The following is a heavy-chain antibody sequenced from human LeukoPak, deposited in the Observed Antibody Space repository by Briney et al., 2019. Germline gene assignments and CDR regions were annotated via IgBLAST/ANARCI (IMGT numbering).Heavy chain of an antibody. CDR1: GYSISSGYY. J-gene: IGHJ4*02. D-gene: IGHD1-26*01. CDR3: ARVIDVVAAGYFDS. Sequence: PSETLSLTCTVSGYSISSGYYWGWIRQPPGKGLEWIGSIYHSGSTYYNPSLKSRVTISVDTSKNQFSLKLSSVTAADTALYYCARVIDVVAAGYFDSWGQGTQVTVSS. CDR2: IYHSGST. V-gene: IGHV4-38-2*02.